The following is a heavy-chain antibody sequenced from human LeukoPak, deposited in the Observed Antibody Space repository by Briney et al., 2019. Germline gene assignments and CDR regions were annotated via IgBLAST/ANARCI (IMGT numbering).Heavy chain of an antibody. J-gene: IGHJ4*02. V-gene: IGHV3-74*01. CDR2: INSDGSST. Sequence: GGSLRLSCAASGFTFSSYWMHWVRQAPGKGLVWVSRINSDGSSTSYADSVKGRFTISRDNSKNTLYLQMNSLRAEDTAVYYCARAARQWLVSSHHFFDYWGQGTLVTVSS. CDR3: ARAARQWLVSSHHFFDY. D-gene: IGHD6-19*01. CDR1: GFTFSSYW.